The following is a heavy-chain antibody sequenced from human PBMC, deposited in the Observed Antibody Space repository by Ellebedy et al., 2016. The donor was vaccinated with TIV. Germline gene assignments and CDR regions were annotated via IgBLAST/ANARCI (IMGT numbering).Heavy chain of an antibody. Sequence: SETLSLTCTVSGGSISSGDYYWSWIRQPPGKGLEWIGYIYYSGSTNYNPSLKSRVTVSVDTPKNQFSLRLSSVTAADTAVYYCARVAYSPWELARPSKYYFDYWGQGTLVTVSS. CDR1: GGSISSGDYY. CDR2: IYYSGST. D-gene: IGHD1-26*01. V-gene: IGHV4-61*08. CDR3: ARVAYSPWELARPSKYYFDY. J-gene: IGHJ4*02.